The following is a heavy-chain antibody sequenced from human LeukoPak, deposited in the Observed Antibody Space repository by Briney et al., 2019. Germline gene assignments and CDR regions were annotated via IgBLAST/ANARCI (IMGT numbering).Heavy chain of an antibody. CDR2: INHRGST. CDR1: GGSFSGYY. Sequence: SETLSLTCAVYGGSFSGYYWSWIRQPPGKGLEGIGEINHRGSTNYNPSLKSRVTISVDTFKNQFSLKLSSVTAADTAVYYCARVKSYYYYYMDVWGKGTTVTVSS. CDR3: ARVKSYYYYYMDV. J-gene: IGHJ6*03. V-gene: IGHV4-34*01.